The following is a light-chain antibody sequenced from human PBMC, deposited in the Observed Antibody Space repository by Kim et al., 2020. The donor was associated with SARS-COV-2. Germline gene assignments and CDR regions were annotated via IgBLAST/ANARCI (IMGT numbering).Light chain of an antibody. J-gene: IGKJ2*01. Sequence: SASVGDRVTISCQASHNINNYLTWYQQQPGKAPRLLIYDASNLEPGVPSRFSGSGSGTDFTFIINSLQPEDFATYYCQQYETLPYTFGQGTKLEI. V-gene: IGKV1-33*01. CDR1: HNINNY. CDR2: DAS. CDR3: QQYETLPYT.